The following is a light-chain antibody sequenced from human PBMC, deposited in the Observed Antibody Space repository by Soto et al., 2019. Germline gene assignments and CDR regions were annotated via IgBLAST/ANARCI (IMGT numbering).Light chain of an antibody. CDR2: DAS. J-gene: IGKJ4*01. Sequence: ELVLTQSPATLSVSPGERATLSCRASQGFGSTLAWYQQEPGQAPRLLIYDASTRATGIPARFSGDGSGTEXTXTXXXXXXXDFAVYYCQHYKTWPLTFGGGTRVEI. CDR3: QHYKTWPLT. V-gene: IGKV3-15*01. CDR1: QGFGST.